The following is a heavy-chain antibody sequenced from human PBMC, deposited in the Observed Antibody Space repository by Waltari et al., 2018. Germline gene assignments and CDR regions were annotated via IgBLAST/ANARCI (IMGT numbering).Heavy chain of an antibody. J-gene: IGHJ4*02. D-gene: IGHD6-13*01. V-gene: IGHV4-38-2*01. CDR3: ARAPGVAAAAYFDY. CDR2: IFHAGFT. CDR1: GYSIDRGYF. Sequence: QVQLQESGPGLVKPSETLFLTCDVSGYSIDRGYFWGWVRQPPGKGLEWIGTIFHAGFTYYTPSLKGRVSMSVDTSKNQFSLNLSSVTAADTAVYYCARAPGVAAAAYFDYWGQGILVTVSS.